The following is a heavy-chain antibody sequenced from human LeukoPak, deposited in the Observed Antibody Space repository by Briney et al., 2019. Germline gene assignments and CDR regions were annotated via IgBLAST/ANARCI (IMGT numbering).Heavy chain of an antibody. CDR3: ARDRGTYYYDSSGHGSY. V-gene: IGHV4-30-2*01. CDR1: GASISSGANY. J-gene: IGHJ4*02. CDR2: IYHSGST. D-gene: IGHD3-22*01. Sequence: IPSQTLSLTCIVSGASISSGANYWTWIRQTPGKGLEWIGYIYHSGSTYYNPSLKSRVTISVDRSKNQFSLKLSSVTAADTAVYYCARDRGTYYYDSSGHGSYWGQGTLVTVSS.